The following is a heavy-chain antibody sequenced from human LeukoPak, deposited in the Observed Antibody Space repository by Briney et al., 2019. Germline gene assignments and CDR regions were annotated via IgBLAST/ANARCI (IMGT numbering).Heavy chain of an antibody. CDR1: GGSFSGYY. V-gene: IGHV4-34*01. D-gene: IGHD3-10*01. Sequence: SEALSLTCAGYGGSFSGYYWSWIRQPPGKGLEWIGEINHSGSTNYNPSLKSRVTISVDTSKNQFSLKLSSVTAADTAVYYCASMVRGAPISYWGQGTLVTVSS. J-gene: IGHJ4*02. CDR2: INHSGST. CDR3: ASMVRGAPISY.